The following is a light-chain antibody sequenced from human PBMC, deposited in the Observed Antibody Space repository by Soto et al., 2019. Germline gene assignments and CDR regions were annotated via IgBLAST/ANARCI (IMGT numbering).Light chain of an antibody. V-gene: IGLV3-21*04. J-gene: IGLJ2*01. Sequence: SYELTQPPSVSVAPGKTARIPCGGNNIGSKSVHWYQQKPGQAPVLVIYYDSDRPSGIPERFSGSNSGNTATLTISRVEAGDEADYYCQVWDSSSDNPVFCGGPKLTVL. CDR1: NIGSKS. CDR3: QVWDSSSDNPV. CDR2: YDS.